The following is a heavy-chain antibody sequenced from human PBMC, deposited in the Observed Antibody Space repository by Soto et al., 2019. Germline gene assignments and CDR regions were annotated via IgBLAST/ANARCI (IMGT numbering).Heavy chain of an antibody. D-gene: IGHD3-3*02. CDR3: TKDQGGIVAAIRPAAADA. Sequence: EVQLLESGGGLVQPGGSLRLSCAASGFTFNTYAMSWVRQAPGKGLEWVSGISASGGGTYYTDSVKGRFTISRDNSNNMGQLQTNGLRDEDTSTYYCTKDQGGIVAAIRPAAADAWGQGNTVTVS. V-gene: IGHV3-23*01. J-gene: IGHJ6*01. CDR1: GFTFNTYA. CDR2: ISASGGGT.